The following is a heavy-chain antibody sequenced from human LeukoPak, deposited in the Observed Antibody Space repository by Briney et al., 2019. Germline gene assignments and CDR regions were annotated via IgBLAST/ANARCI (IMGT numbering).Heavy chain of an antibody. Sequence: GGSLRLSCAASGFTFSGYGMNWVRQAPGKGLEWVSGISGSGGITYYADSVKGRFTISRDNSKNTLYLQMNSLRAEDTAVYYCAKDTKAAGWGQGTLVTVSS. D-gene: IGHD6-13*01. V-gene: IGHV3-23*01. CDR1: GFTFSGYG. CDR2: ISGSGGIT. CDR3: AKDTKAAG. J-gene: IGHJ4*02.